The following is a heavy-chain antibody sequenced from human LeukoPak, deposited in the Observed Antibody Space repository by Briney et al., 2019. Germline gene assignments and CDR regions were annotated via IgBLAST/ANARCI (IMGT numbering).Heavy chain of an antibody. CDR1: GGSISSSSYY. CDR3: AVNYYDSSGYYFDY. Sequence: PSETLSLTCTVSGGSISSSSYYWGWIRQPPGKGLEWIGSIYYSGSTYYNPSLRSRVTISVDTSKNQFSLKLSSVTAADTAVYYCAVNYYDSSGYYFDYWGQGTLVTVSS. J-gene: IGHJ4*02. D-gene: IGHD3-22*01. CDR2: IYYSGST. V-gene: IGHV4-39*01.